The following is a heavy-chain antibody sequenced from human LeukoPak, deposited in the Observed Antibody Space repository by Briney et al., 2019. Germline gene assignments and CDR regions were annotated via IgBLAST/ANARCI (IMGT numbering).Heavy chain of an antibody. J-gene: IGHJ6*03. CDR3: ARSYAPATVTYYYMDV. D-gene: IGHD4-11*01. V-gene: IGHV1-2*02. Sequence: GASVKVSCKASGYTFTGYYMHWVRQAPGQGLEWMGWINPNSGGTNYAQKFQGRVTMTRDTSISTAYMELSRLRSDDTAVYYCARSYAPATVTYYYMDVWGKGTTVTVSS. CDR1: GYTFTGYY. CDR2: INPNSGGT.